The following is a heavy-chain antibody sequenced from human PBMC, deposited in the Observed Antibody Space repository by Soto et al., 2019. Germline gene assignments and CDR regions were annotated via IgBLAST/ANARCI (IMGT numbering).Heavy chain of an antibody. Sequence: QVQLVESGGGVVQPGRSLRLSCAASGFTFSSYGMHWVRQAPGKGLEWVAVIWYDGSNKYYADSVKCRFTISRDNSKNAHTLQRNSLRAEDTAVYYGGRDRAGIVGASPFDYCGQETLVTVSS. CDR2: IWYDGSNK. CDR3: GRDRAGIVGASPFDY. D-gene: IGHD1-26*01. CDR1: GFTFSSYG. J-gene: IGHJ4*02. V-gene: IGHV3-33*01.